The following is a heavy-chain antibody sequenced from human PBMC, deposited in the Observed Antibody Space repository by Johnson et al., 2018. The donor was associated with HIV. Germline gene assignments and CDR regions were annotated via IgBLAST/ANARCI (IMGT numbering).Heavy chain of an antibody. CDR2: INWNGVST. V-gene: IGHV3-20*04. CDR3: ARGNYYGSGSYGAFDI. Sequence: VQLVESGGGVVRPGGSLRLSCAASAFTFDDYGMSWVRQAPGKGLEWVSGINWNGVSTGYADSVKGRFPISRDNAKNSLYLQMNSLRAEDTALYYCARGNYYGSGSYGAFDIWGQGTMVTVSS. J-gene: IGHJ3*02. CDR1: AFTFDDYG. D-gene: IGHD3-10*01.